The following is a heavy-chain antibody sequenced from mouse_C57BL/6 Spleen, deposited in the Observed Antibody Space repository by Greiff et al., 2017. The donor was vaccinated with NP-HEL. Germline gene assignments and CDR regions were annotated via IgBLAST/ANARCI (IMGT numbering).Heavy chain of an antibody. J-gene: IGHJ1*03. D-gene: IGHD2-3*01. V-gene: IGHV1-74*01. CDR3: ARHSDGYYVFWYFDG. CDR1: GYTFTSYW. Sequence: VQLQQPGAELVKPGASVKVSCTASGYTFTSYWMHWVKQRPGQGLEWIGRIHPSDSDTNYNQKFKGKATLTVDKSSSTAYMQLSSLTSEDSAVYYCARHSDGYYVFWYFDGWGTGTTVTVAS. CDR2: IHPSDSDT.